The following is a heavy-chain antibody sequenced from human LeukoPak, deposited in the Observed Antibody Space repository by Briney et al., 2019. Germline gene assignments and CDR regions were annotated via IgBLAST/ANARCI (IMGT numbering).Heavy chain of an antibody. V-gene: IGHV3-7*01. CDR2: IKQDGSEK. CDR3: VRGDYDDSGPKDY. D-gene: IGHD3-22*01. CDR1: GFTFGSYW. J-gene: IGHJ4*02. Sequence: PGGSLRLSCAASGFTFGSYWMSWVRQAPGKGLEWVANIKQDGSEKYYVDSVKGRFTISRDNAKNSLYLQMNSLRGEDTAVYYCVRGDYDDSGPKDYWGQGTLVTVSS.